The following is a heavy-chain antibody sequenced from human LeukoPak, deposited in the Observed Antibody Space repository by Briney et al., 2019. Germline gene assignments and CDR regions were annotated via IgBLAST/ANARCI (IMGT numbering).Heavy chain of an antibody. Sequence: PSETLSLTCTVYGGSISSDYWSWIRQPPGKGLDWIGYIYHSGGTNYNPSLKGRVTISVDTSKKQFSLKLSSVTAADTAVYYSARVGTVLDGGYWGQGILVTVSS. CDR3: ARVGTVLDGGY. D-gene: IGHD4-23*01. J-gene: IGHJ4*02. CDR2: IYHSGGT. V-gene: IGHV4-59*01. CDR1: GGSISSDY.